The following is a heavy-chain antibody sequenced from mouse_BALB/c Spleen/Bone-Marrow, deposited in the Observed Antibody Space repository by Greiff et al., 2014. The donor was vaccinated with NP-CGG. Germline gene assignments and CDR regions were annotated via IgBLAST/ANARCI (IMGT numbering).Heavy chain of an antibody. CDR3: VSYYYGNYFDS. CDR1: GFNIKDTY. Sequence: EVQLQQSGAELVKPGASVKLSCTASGFNIKDTYMHWVKQRPEQGLEWIGRIDPANGNTKYDPKFQGMATITADTSSNTAYLQLSSLTSEDTAVYYCVSYYYGNYFDSWGQGTTLTVSS. CDR2: IDPANGNT. J-gene: IGHJ2*01. D-gene: IGHD1-1*01. V-gene: IGHV14-3*02.